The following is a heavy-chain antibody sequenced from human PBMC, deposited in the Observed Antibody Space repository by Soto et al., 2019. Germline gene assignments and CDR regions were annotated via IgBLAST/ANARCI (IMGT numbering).Heavy chain of an antibody. J-gene: IGHJ4*02. V-gene: IGHV3-23*01. D-gene: IGHD4-17*01. Sequence: GGSLRLSCAASGFIFSSYSMNWVRQAPGKGLEWVSAMSGSGGSTYYADSVKGRFSISRDNSKNTVYLQMNSLRVEDTAVYYCAKGAGPDYGDRHWGQGTLVTVSS. CDR1: GFIFSSYS. CDR2: MSGSGGST. CDR3: AKGAGPDYGDRH.